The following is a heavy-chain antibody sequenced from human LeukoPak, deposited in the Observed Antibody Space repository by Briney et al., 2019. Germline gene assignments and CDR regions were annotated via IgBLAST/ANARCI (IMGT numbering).Heavy chain of an antibody. V-gene: IGHV3-30*03. CDR2: ISYDGSNK. CDR3: ARDIIAARPRGGTSWFDP. Sequence: PGESLRLSCAASGFTFTTYWMSWVRQAPGKGLEWVVVISYDGSNKYYADSVKGRFTISRDNSKNSLYLQMNSLRAEDTALYYCARDIIAARPRGGTSWFDPWGQGTLVTVSS. CDR1: GFTFTTYW. D-gene: IGHD6-6*01. J-gene: IGHJ5*02.